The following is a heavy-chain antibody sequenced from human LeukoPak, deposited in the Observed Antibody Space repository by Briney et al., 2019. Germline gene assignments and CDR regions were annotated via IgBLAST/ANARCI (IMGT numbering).Heavy chain of an antibody. CDR1: GGSISSGGYS. J-gene: IGHJ3*02. D-gene: IGHD2-2*01. CDR3: ARDRGIVPPRAFDI. Sequence: PSETLSLTCAVSGGSISSGGYSWSWIRQPPGKGLEWIGYIYHSGSTYYNPSLKSRVTISVDRSKNQFSLKLSSVTAADTAVYYRARDRGIVPPRAFDIWGQGTMVTVSS. CDR2: IYHSGST. V-gene: IGHV4-30-2*01.